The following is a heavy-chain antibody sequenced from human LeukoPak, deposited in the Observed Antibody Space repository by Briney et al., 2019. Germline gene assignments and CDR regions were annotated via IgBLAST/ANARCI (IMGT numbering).Heavy chain of an antibody. CDR2: ISSSSSYI. V-gene: IGHV3-21*01. J-gene: IGHJ6*04. D-gene: IGHD3-10*02. CDR3: AELGIAMIGGV. CDR1: GFTFSSYS. Sequence: GGSLRLSCAASGFTFSSYSMNWVRQAPGKGLEWVSSISSSSSYIYYADSVKGRFTISRDNAKNSLYLQMNSLRAEDTAVYYCAELGIAMIGGVWGKGTAVTISS.